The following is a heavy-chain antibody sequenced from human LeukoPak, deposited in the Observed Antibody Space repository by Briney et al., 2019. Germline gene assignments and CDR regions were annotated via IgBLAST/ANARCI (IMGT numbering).Heavy chain of an antibody. D-gene: IGHD3-22*01. CDR2: ISAYNGNT. V-gene: IGHV1-18*01. CDR3: ARGHYYDSSGYPLDV. CDR1: GYTFTSYG. J-gene: IGHJ6*02. Sequence: ASVKVSCKASGYTFTSYGISWVRQAPGQGLEWMGWISAYNGNTNYAQKLQGRVTMTTDTSTSTAYMELRSLRSDDTAVYYCARGHYYDSSGYPLDVWGQGTTVTVSS.